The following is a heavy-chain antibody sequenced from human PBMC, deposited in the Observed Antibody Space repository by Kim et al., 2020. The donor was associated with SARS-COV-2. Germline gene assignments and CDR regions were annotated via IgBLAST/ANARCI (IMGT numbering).Heavy chain of an antibody. Sequence: SVKVSCKASGGTFSSYAISWVRQAPGQGLEWMGGIIPIFGTANYAQKFQGRVTITADESTSTAYMELSSLRSEDTAVYYCARDRGYGGNIDYWGQGTLVTVSS. V-gene: IGHV1-69*13. D-gene: IGHD4-17*01. J-gene: IGHJ4*02. CDR1: GGTFSSYA. CDR2: IIPIFGTA. CDR3: ARDRGYGGNIDY.